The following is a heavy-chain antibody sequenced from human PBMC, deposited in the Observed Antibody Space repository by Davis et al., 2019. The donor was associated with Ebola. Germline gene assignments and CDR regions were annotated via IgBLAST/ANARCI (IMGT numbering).Heavy chain of an antibody. CDR1: GYTFTGYY. Sequence: ASVKVSCKASGYTFTGYYMHWVRQAPGQGLEWMGRINPNSGGTNYAQKFQGRVTMTRDTSISTAYMELSRLRSDDTVVYYCAREEVGSKSLYGMDVWGQGTTVTVSS. J-gene: IGHJ6*02. D-gene: IGHD1-26*01. CDR2: INPNSGGT. V-gene: IGHV1-2*05. CDR3: AREEVGSKSLYGMDV.